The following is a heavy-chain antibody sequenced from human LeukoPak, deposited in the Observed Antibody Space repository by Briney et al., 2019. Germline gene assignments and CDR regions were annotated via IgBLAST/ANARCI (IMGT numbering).Heavy chain of an antibody. CDR1: GYTFTGYY. V-gene: IGHV1-2*06. D-gene: IGHD4-17*01. J-gene: IGHJ4*02. Sequence: ASVKVSCKASGYTFTGYYMHWVRQAPGQGLEWMGRINPNSGGTNYAQKFQGRVTMTTDTSISTAYMELSRLRSDDTAVYYSARDDYGDYGLDYWGQGTLVTVSS. CDR2: INPNSGGT. CDR3: ARDDYGDYGLDY.